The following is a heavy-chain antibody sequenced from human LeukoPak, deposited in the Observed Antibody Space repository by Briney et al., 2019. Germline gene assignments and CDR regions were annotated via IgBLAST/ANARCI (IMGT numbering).Heavy chain of an antibody. Sequence: RWASVKVSCKASGYTFTSYGISWVRQAPGQGLEWMGWISAYNGNTNYAQKLQGRVTMTTDTSTSTAYMELRSLRSDDTAVYYCARDWRIAAARREEFDYWGQGTLVTVSS. J-gene: IGHJ4*02. CDR3: ARDWRIAAARREEFDY. D-gene: IGHD6-13*01. V-gene: IGHV1-18*01. CDR2: ISAYNGNT. CDR1: GYTFTSYG.